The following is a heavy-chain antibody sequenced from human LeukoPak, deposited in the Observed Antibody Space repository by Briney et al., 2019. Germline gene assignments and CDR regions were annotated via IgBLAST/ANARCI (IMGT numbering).Heavy chain of an antibody. CDR3: ARVFAGYYDSSGYYYVGAFDI. V-gene: IGHV4-39*07. Sequence: PSETLSLTCTVSGGSISSSSYYWGWIRQPPGKGLEWIGSIYYSGSTYYNPSLKSRVTISVDTSKNQFSLKLSSVTAADTAVYYCARVFAGYYDSSGYYYVGAFDIWGQGTMVTVSS. CDR1: GGSISSSSYY. CDR2: IYYSGST. D-gene: IGHD3-22*01. J-gene: IGHJ3*02.